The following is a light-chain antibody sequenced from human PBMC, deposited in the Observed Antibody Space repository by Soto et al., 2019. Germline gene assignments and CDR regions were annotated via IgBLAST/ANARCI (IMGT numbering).Light chain of an antibody. CDR3: QVCERFSDHNFV. CDR1: NIGTKS. V-gene: IGLV3-21*02. Sequence: SYELTQPPSVSVSPGQTASITCGGDNIGTKSVHWYQQRPGQAPVLVVYDDQKRPSGIPERFSGSNSGNTATLTISRVETGDEADYYCQVCERFSDHNFVFGDGTKVTVL. J-gene: IGLJ1*01. CDR2: DDQ.